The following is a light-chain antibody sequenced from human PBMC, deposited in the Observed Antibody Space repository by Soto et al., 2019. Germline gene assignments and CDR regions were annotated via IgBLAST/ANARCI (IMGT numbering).Light chain of an antibody. J-gene: IGKJ1*01. Sequence: ATQMTQSPSSLSASVVDRVTITCRASQDIGNDLGWYQQKPGKAPNLLIYAASSLQSGVPSRFSGSGSGTDFTLTISSLQPEDCATYYCLQDYNYPPTFGPGTKVDI. CDR3: LQDYNYPPT. CDR2: AAS. V-gene: IGKV1-6*01. CDR1: QDIGND.